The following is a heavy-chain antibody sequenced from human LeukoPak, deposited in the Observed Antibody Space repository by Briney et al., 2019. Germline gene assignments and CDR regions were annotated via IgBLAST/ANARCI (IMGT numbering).Heavy chain of an antibody. D-gene: IGHD2-21*02. J-gene: IGHJ6*02. Sequence: GGSLRLSCAASGFTFNNYWMHWVRQVPGKGLVWVSRISRDGSSTSYADSVKGRFTISRDNAKNTLYLQTNSLRAEDTAVYYCAKDCGGDCYSYYYYYGMDVWGQGTTVTVSS. CDR1: GFTFNNYW. CDR3: AKDCGGDCYSYYYYYGMDV. CDR2: ISRDGSST. V-gene: IGHV3-74*01.